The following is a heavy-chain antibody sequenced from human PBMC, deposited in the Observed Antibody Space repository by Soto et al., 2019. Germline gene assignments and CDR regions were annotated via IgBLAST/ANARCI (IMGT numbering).Heavy chain of an antibody. CDR3: ARTYYDILTGYWFRFDP. CDR1: GYSFTSYW. J-gene: IGHJ5*02. D-gene: IGHD3-9*01. Sequence: PGESLKISCKGSGYSFTSYWIGWVRQMPGKGLEWTGIIYPGDSDTRYSPSFQGQVTISADKSISTAYLQWSSLKASDTAMYYCARTYYDILTGYWFRFDPWGQGTLVTVSS. V-gene: IGHV5-51*01. CDR2: IYPGDSDT.